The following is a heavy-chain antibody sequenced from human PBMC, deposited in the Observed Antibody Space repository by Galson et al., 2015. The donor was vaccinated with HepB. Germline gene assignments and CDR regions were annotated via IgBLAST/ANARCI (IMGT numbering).Heavy chain of an antibody. J-gene: IGHJ5*02. D-gene: IGHD6-13*01. Sequence: SVKVSCKASGGTLSSYSISWVRQAPGQGLEWMGKIIPILDVADYAQKFQGRVTITADKSTSTAYMELRSLRSEDTAVYYCARPIAAVGTENWFDPWGQGTLVIVSS. V-gene: IGHV1-69*02. CDR2: IIPILDVA. CDR1: GGTLSSYS. CDR3: ARPIAAVGTENWFDP.